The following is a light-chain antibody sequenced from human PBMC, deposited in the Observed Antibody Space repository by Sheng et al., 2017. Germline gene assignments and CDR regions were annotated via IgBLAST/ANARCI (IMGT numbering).Light chain of an antibody. CDR2: DAS. CDR3: QQRSNWPT. J-gene: IGKJ4*01. CDR1: QSVGTF. Sequence: VLTQSPATLSLSPGDSATLSCRASQSVGTFLAWFQQKPGQAPRLLIYDASNRATDIPARFSGSGSGTDFTLTVSSLEPDDFGVYYCQQRSNWPTFGGGTKVEIK. V-gene: IGKV3-11*01.